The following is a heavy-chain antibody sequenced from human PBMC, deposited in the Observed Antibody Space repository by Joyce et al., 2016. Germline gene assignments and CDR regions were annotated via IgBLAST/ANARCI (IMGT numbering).Heavy chain of an antibody. J-gene: IGHJ3*02. Sequence: QVHLVQSGAELQKPGASVKVSCKASGYDFTSYGISWVRQAPGQGLEGMGWNSGYNGYTSYAPKFQGRGTMTTDTSTTAANMQLRSLRSDDTAVYYCVRGGAGLDAFDIWGQGTMVTVSS. V-gene: IGHV1-18*04. CDR1: GYDFTSYG. D-gene: IGHD1-26*01. CDR2: NSGYNGYT. CDR3: VRGGAGLDAFDI.